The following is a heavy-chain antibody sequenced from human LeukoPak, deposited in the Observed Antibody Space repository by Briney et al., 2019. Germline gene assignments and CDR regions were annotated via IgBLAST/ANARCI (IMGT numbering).Heavy chain of an antibody. CDR3: AAVGGVEASKSTFDI. CDR1: RFTFTSSA. Sequence: ASVKVSCKASRFTFTSSAMQWVRQARGQRLEWIGWIVVGSGYTNYAQKFQERVTITRDMSTNTAYMELSSLRSEDTAVYYCAAVGGVEASKSTFDIWGQGTMVTVSS. D-gene: IGHD1-26*01. CDR2: IVVGSGYT. V-gene: IGHV1-58*02. J-gene: IGHJ3*02.